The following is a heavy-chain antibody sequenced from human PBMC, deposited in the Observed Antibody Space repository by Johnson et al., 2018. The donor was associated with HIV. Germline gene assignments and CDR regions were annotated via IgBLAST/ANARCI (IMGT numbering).Heavy chain of an antibody. CDR1: GFTFSDYY. D-gene: IGHD3-22*01. CDR3: ARDQRITMMANTRDAFDI. V-gene: IGHV3-11*04. CDR2: ISSSGSTI. Sequence: VQLVESGGGVVRPGGSLRLSCAASGFTFSDYYMSWIRQAPGKGLEWVSYISSSGSTIYYADSVKGRFTISRDNAKNSLYLQMNSLRAEDTAVYYCARDQRITMMANTRDAFDILGQGTMVTVSS. J-gene: IGHJ3*02.